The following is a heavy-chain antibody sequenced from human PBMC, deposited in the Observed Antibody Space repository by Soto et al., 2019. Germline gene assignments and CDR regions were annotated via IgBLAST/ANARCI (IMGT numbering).Heavy chain of an antibody. CDR2: IYHSGST. Sequence: SETLSLTCAVSGGSISSGGYSWSWIRQPPGKGLEWIGYIYHSGSTYYNPSLKSRVTISVDTSKNQFSLQLNSVTPDDTAVYYCAREYSAGWYTWGQGTLVTVSS. J-gene: IGHJ4*02. CDR1: GGSISSGGYS. D-gene: IGHD6-19*01. CDR3: AREYSAGWYT. V-gene: IGHV4-30-2*05.